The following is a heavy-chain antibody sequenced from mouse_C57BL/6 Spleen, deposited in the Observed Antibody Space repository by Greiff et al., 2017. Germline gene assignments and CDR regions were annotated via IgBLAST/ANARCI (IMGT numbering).Heavy chain of an antibody. CDR1: GFNIKDDY. D-gene: IGHD1-1*01. CDR3: TTYPYYGSSHWYFDV. V-gene: IGHV14-4*01. CDR2: IDPENGDT. Sequence: VQLQQSGAELVRPGASVKLSCTASGFNIKDDYMHWVKQRPEQGLEWIGWIDPENGDTEYASKFKGKATITADTSSNTAYLQLSSLTSEDTAVYYGTTYPYYGSSHWYFDVWGTGTTVTVSS. J-gene: IGHJ1*03.